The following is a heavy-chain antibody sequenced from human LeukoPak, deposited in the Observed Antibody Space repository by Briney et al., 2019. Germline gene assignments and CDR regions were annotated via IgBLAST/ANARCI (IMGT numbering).Heavy chain of an antibody. J-gene: IGHJ4*02. CDR3: ARDFLIFAGIQDY. Sequence: GGSLRLSCAASGFTFSSYWMSWVRQAPGNGLEWVANIKQDGSEKYYVDSVKGRFTISRDNAKNSLYLQMNSLRAEDTAVYYCARDFLIFAGIQDYWGQGTLVTVSS. CDR2: IKQDGSEK. V-gene: IGHV3-7*01. CDR1: GFTFSSYW. D-gene: IGHD6-13*01.